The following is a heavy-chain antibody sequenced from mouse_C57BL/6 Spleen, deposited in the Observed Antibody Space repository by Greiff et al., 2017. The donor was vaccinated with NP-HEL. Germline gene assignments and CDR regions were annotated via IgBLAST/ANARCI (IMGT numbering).Heavy chain of an antibody. J-gene: IGHJ2*01. CDR3: ITGYFDY. V-gene: IGHV14-4*01. CDR2: IDPENGDT. CDR1: GFNIKDDY. Sequence: EVQLQQSGAELVRPGASVKLSCTASGFNIKDDYMHWVKQRPEQGLEWIGWIDPENGDTEYASKFQGKATITADTSSNTAYLQLSSLTSEDTDVYYCITGYFDYWGQGTTLTVAS.